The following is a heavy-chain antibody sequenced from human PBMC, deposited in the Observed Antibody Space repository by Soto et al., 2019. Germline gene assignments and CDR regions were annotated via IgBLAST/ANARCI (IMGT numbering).Heavy chain of an antibody. Sequence: SETLSLTCTVSGGSISSSSYYWGWIRQPPGKGLEWIGSIYYSGSTYYNPSLKSRVTISVDTSKNQFSLKLSSVTAADTAVYYCARLHTAVAGTCVDYWGQGTLVTVSS. D-gene: IGHD6-19*01. CDR1: GGSISSSSYY. CDR3: ARLHTAVAGTCVDY. CDR2: IYYSGST. J-gene: IGHJ4*02. V-gene: IGHV4-39*01.